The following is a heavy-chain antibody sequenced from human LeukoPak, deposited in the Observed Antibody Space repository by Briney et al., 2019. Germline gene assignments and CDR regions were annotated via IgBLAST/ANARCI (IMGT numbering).Heavy chain of an antibody. V-gene: IGHV1-2*02. CDR3: ARKKVGIVVVPAAISNWFDL. D-gene: IGHD2-2*02. Sequence: ASVKVSCKASGYTFTGYYMHWVRQAPGQGLEWMGWINPNSGGTNYAQKFQGRGTMTRDTSISTAYMELSRLRSDDTAVYCCARKKVGIVVVPAAISNWFDLWGQGTLVTVSS. CDR2: INPNSGGT. J-gene: IGHJ5*02. CDR1: GYTFTGYY.